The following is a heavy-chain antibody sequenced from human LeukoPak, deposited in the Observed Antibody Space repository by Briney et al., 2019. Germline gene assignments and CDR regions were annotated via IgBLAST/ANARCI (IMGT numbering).Heavy chain of an antibody. CDR3: ARARATYYYYFDY. J-gene: IGHJ4*02. V-gene: IGHV4-59*01. D-gene: IGHD1-26*01. Sequence: SETLSLTCTVSGGSISTYYWSWIRQPPGKGLEWIGYIYHSGSTNYNPSLKSRITISVDTSQNQFSLKLSSVTAADTAVYYCARARATYYYYFDYWGQGTLVTVSS. CDR1: GGSISTYY. CDR2: IYHSGST.